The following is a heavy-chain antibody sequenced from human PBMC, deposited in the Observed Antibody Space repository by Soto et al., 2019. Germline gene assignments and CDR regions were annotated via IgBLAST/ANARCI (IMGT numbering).Heavy chain of an antibody. CDR1: GFTLSGYA. CDR3: VMRARQDFYYMDV. CDR2: ISSNGVGT. J-gene: IGHJ6*03. D-gene: IGHD6-6*01. V-gene: IGHV3-64*01. Sequence: EVQLAESGGGLAQPGGSLRLSCAASGFTLSGYAMDWVRQAPGKGLEYVSGISSNGVGTYYANSVQGRFTISRDNSKKTVYLQMGSLSPEDMAVYYCVMRARQDFYYMDVWGKGTTVTVSS.